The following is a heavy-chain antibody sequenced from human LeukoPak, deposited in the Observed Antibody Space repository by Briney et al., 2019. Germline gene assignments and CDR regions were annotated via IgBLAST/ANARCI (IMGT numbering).Heavy chain of an antibody. CDR2: ISSTSTYI. D-gene: IGHD5-18*01. Sequence: GGSLRLSCAASGFTFSSYWMNWVRQPPWKGLEWVSAISSTSTYIYYADSVKGRFTISRDNARNSLFLQMNNLRVDDSAVYYCAREYTAMAYDYWGQGNLVTVSS. CDR1: GFTFSSYW. V-gene: IGHV3-21*01. J-gene: IGHJ4*02. CDR3: AREYTAMAYDY.